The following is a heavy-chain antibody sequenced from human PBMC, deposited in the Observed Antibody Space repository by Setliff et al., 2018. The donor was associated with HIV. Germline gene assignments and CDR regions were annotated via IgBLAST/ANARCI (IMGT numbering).Heavy chain of an antibody. Sequence: PSETLSLTCAVSGYSISSGYYWGWIRQPPGKGLEWIGNIYDSGHTFYNPSLKSRVTIFVDTSKTQFYLKLRSVTASDTAVYYCARYTSKVDWFDPWGQGTLVPVSS. V-gene: IGHV4-38-2*01. CDR3: ARYTSKVDWFDP. J-gene: IGHJ5*02. CDR1: GYSISSGYY. D-gene: IGHD2-2*02. CDR2: IYDSGHT.